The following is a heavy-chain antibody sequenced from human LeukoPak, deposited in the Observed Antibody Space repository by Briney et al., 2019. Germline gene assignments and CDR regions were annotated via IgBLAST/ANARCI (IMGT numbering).Heavy chain of an antibody. Sequence: GGSLRLSCAASGFRFSSYGMHWVRQAPGTGLEWVAFVRYDGSEKYYTESVKGRFTISRDNSRNTLYLQMNSLRAEDTAVYYCAKGSFDCSNIRCPQYYYYMDVWGKGTTVTVSS. CDR1: GFRFSSYG. V-gene: IGHV3-30*02. J-gene: IGHJ6*03. CDR3: AKGSFDCSNIRCPQYYYYMDV. D-gene: IGHD2-2*01. CDR2: VRYDGSEK.